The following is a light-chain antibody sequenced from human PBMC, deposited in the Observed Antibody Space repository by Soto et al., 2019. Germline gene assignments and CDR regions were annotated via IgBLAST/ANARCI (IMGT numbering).Light chain of an antibody. CDR3: QQYKSWPDT. V-gene: IGKV3-15*01. CDR2: GAS. J-gene: IGKJ5*01. Sequence: EIVMTQSPATLSVSPGERATLSCRASQSVSSHLAWYQQRPGQAPRLRIYGASPRATGIPARVSGRGSGTECTRTISGLQSEDFAVYDCQQYKSWPDTFGQGTRLEIK. CDR1: QSVSSH.